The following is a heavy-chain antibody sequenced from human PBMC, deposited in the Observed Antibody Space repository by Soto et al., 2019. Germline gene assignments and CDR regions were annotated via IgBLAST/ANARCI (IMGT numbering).Heavy chain of an antibody. CDR1: GFTFGDYA. J-gene: IGHJ4*02. D-gene: IGHD3-16*02. V-gene: IGHV3-49*03. Sequence: PGGSLRLSCTASGFTFGDYAMSWFRQAPGKGLEWVGFSRSKAYGGTTEYAASVKGRFTISRDDSKSIAYLQMKSLKTQDTAVYYCTREGTYYDYVWGSYRSTHFDYWGQGTLVTVSS. CDR2: SRSKAYGGTT. CDR3: TREGTYYDYVWGSYRSTHFDY.